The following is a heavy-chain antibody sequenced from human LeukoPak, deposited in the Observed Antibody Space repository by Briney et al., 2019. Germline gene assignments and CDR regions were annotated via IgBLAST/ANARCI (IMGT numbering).Heavy chain of an antibody. CDR2: INHSGST. CDR1: GGSFSGYY. D-gene: IGHD3-10*01. J-gene: IGHJ3*02. V-gene: IGHV4-34*01. Sequence: PSETLSLTCAAYGGSFSGYYWSWIRQPPGKGLEWIGEINHSGSTNYNPSLKSRVTISVDTSKNQFSLKLSSVTAADTAVYYCARGPFHRMVQGSAFDIWGQGTMVTVSS. CDR3: ARGPFHRMVQGSAFDI.